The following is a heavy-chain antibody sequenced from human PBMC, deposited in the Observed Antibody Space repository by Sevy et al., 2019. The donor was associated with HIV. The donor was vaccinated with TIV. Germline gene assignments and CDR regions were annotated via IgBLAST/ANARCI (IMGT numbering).Heavy chain of an antibody. D-gene: IGHD3-10*01. V-gene: IGHV3-21*06. Sequence: GGSLRLSCAASGFTFSSYSMNWVRQAPGKGLEWVSSISSSSSYIYYADSVKGRFTISRDNAKNSLYLQMTSLRAEDTAEYHCVRGGLRFGELEHLDYWGLGTLVTVSS. J-gene: IGHJ4*02. CDR3: VRGGLRFGELEHLDY. CDR1: GFTFSSYS. CDR2: ISSSSSYI.